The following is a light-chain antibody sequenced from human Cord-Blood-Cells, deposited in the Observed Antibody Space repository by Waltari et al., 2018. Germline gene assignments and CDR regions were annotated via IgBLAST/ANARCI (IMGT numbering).Light chain of an antibody. V-gene: IGKV4-1*01. CDR1: QSVLYSSNNTNY. CDR2: WSS. CDR3: QQYYSTPYT. J-gene: IGKJ2*01. Sequence: DIVMTQSPDSLAVSLGERATINCKSSQSVLYSSNNTNYLAWYQQKPGQPPKLLIYWSSTRESGVPDLFSGSGSGTDFTLTISSLQAEDVAVYYCQQYYSTPYTFGQGTKLEIK.